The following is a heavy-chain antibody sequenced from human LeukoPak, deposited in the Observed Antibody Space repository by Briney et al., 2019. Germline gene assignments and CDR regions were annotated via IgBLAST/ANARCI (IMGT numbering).Heavy chain of an antibody. CDR2: INHSGST. D-gene: IGHD3-22*01. J-gene: IGHJ4*02. CDR1: GGSFSGYY. Sequence: SETLSLTCAVYGGSFSGYYWSWIRQPPGKGLEWIGEINHSGSTNYNPSFKSRVTISVDTSKNQFSLKLSSVTAADTAVYYCARASGYCYRSFDYWGQGTLVTVSS. CDR3: ARASGYCYRSFDY. V-gene: IGHV4-34*01.